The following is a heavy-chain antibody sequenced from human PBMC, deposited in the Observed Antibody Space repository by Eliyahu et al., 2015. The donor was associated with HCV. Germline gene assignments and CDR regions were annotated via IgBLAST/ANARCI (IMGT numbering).Heavy chain of an antibody. J-gene: IGHJ5*01. Sequence: EVQLVESGGGLVKPGGSLRLSCAASGFPFSNAGMGWVRQAPGKGLXGXGRIKSKTDGGTTXYXAPVKGRFTISRDDSKNTLYLQMNSLKTEDTAVYYCTFEYSSSSVSYWFDSWGQGTLVTVSS. D-gene: IGHD6-6*01. CDR3: TFEYSSSSVSYWFDS. CDR1: GFPFSNAG. CDR2: IKSKTDGGTT. V-gene: IGHV3-15*01.